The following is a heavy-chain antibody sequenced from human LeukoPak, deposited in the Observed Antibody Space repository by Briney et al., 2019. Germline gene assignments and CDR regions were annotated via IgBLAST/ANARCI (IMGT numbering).Heavy chain of an antibody. CDR1: GFTFSSYA. Sequence: GGSLRLSCAASGFTFSSYAMSWVRQAPGKGLEWVSAISGSGDSTYYGDSVKGRFTISRDNSKNTLYLQMNSLRAEDTAVYYCAKDGSSSGLFDYWGQGTLVTVSS. D-gene: IGHD6-6*01. J-gene: IGHJ4*02. CDR2: ISGSGDST. V-gene: IGHV3-23*01. CDR3: AKDGSSSGLFDY.